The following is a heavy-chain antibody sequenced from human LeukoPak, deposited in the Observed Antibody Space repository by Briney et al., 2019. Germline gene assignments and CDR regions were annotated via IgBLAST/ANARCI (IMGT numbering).Heavy chain of an antibody. D-gene: IGHD2-15*01. V-gene: IGHV3-7*03. CDR3: ARGRRVAVAAIWYFDY. J-gene: IGHJ4*02. CDR2: INNDGSEK. Sequence: GGSLRLSCAASGFTFSNYWMSWVRQAPGKGLEWVAYINNDGSEKYYVDSVKGRFTISRDNAKNSLYLQMNSLRAEDTALYYCARGRRVAVAAIWYFDYWGQGTLVTVSS. CDR1: GFTFSNYW.